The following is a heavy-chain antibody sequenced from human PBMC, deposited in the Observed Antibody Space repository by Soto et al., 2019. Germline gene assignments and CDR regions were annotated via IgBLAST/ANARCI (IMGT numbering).Heavy chain of an antibody. J-gene: IGHJ5*02. V-gene: IGHV1-69*04. Sequence: GASVKVSCKASGGTFSSYTISWVRQAPGQGLEWMGRIIPILGIANYAQKFQGRVTITADKSTSTAYMELSSLRSEDTAVYYCARDLPYYDSSESSGFDPWGQGTLVTVSS. CDR2: IIPILGIA. D-gene: IGHD3-22*01. CDR1: GGTFSSYT. CDR3: ARDLPYYDSSESSGFDP.